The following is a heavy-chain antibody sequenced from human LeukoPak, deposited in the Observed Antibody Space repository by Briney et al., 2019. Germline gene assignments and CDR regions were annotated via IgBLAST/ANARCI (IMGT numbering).Heavy chain of an antibody. Sequence: SQTLSLTCVISGDSVSSNSAGWNWIRQSPSRGLEWLGRTNHRSKWYSDYAESVKSRIIITADTSKNQFSLRLSSVTAADTAVYYCARQGGGFWYFDLWGRGTLVTVSS. CDR1: GDSVSSNSAG. CDR2: TNHRSKWYS. D-gene: IGHD6-25*01. V-gene: IGHV6-1*01. CDR3: ARQGGGFWYFDL. J-gene: IGHJ2*01.